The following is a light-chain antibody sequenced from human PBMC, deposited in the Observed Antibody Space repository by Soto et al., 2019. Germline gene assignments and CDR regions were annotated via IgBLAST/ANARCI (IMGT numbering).Light chain of an antibody. CDR3: QQYYSTPWT. CDR1: QSVLHSSNNKNY. CDR2: WAS. J-gene: IGKJ1*01. V-gene: IGKV4-1*01. Sequence: DILMTQSPESLAVSLGERATINCKSSQSVLHSSNNKNYLAWYQQKPGQPPKLLIYWASTRESGVPDRFSGSGSGTDFTLTISSLQAEDVAVYYCQQYYSTPWTFGQGTKVDIK.